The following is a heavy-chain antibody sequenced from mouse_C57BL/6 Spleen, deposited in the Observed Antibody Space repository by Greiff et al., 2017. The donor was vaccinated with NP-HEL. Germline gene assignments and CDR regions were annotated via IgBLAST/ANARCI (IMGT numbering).Heavy chain of an antibody. Sequence: EVQLVESGGGLVKPGGSLKLSCAASGFTFSDYGMHWVRQAPEKGLEWVAYISSGSSTIYYADTVKGRFTISRDNAENTLFLQMTSLRSEDTAMYYCARQGNWDGGAWFAYWGQGTLVTVSA. V-gene: IGHV5-17*01. CDR2: ISSGSSTI. D-gene: IGHD4-1*01. CDR1: GFTFSDYG. J-gene: IGHJ3*01. CDR3: ARQGNWDGGAWFAY.